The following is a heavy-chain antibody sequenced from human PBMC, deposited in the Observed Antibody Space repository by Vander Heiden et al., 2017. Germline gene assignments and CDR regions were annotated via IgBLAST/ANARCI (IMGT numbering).Heavy chain of an antibody. J-gene: IGHJ4*02. CDR2: IFYSVTT. CDR1: DGPIRSISYW. V-gene: IGHV4-39*01. D-gene: IGHD6-19*01. CDR3: ARQPGSHSSGWYYDY. Sequence: QLQLEESVPGLVKPSETLSLTCTAPDGPIRSISYWGGWIRQPPGKGLEWIGGIFYSVTTYYNPSLKSRVTISVDTSKNQFSLKLSSVTATDSAAYYCARQPGSHSSGWYYDYWGQGILVTVSS.